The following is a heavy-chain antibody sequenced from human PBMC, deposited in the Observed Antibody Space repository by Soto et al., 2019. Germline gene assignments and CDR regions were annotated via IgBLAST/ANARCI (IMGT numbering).Heavy chain of an antibody. CDR1: GWSFSGYY. D-gene: IGHD3-3*01. CDR3: ARRSPPEGYDFWSGYRGLYYGMDA. CDR2: INHSGST. V-gene: IGHV4-34*01. J-gene: IGHJ6*02. Sequence: PXETLSLTCAVYGWSFSGYYWSWIRQPPGKGLDWIGEINHSGSTNYNPSLKSRVTISVDTSKNQFSLKLSSVTAADTAVYYCARRSPPEGYDFWSGYRGLYYGMDAWGQGTTVTVSS.